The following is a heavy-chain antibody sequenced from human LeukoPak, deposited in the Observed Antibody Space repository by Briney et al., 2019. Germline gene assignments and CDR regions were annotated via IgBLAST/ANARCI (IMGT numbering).Heavy chain of an antibody. Sequence: ASVKVSCKASGYTFTSYGISWVRQAPGQGLEWMGWINAYNGNTNYAQKLQGRVTMTRNTSISTAYMELSSLRSEDTAVYYCARMKATVGLDYWGQGTLVTVSS. CDR2: INAYNGNT. D-gene: IGHD4-11*01. V-gene: IGHV1-18*01. CDR1: GYTFTSYG. J-gene: IGHJ4*02. CDR3: ARMKATVGLDY.